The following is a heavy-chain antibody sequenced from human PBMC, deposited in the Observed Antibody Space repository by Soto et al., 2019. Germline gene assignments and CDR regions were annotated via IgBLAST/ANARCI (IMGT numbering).Heavy chain of an antibody. Sequence: QVQLVESGGGVVQPGRSLRLSCAASGFTFSSYAMHWVRQAPGKGLEWVAVISYDGSNKYYADSVKGRFTISRYNSKNTLYLQMNSLRAEDTAVYYCARGAQWRSYFDYWGQGTLVTVSS. V-gene: IGHV3-30-3*01. CDR1: GFTFSSYA. CDR3: ARGAQWRSYFDY. D-gene: IGHD6-19*01. J-gene: IGHJ4*02. CDR2: ISYDGSNK.